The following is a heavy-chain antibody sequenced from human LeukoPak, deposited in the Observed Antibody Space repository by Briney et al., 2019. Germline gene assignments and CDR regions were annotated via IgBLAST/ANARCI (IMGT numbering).Heavy chain of an antibody. Sequence: SVTVSCTTSGGTFNNYAISWVRQAPGQGLEWMGRIIPILRIPDYAQNFQGRVTISADKSTSTAYMELSSLKSEDTAVYYCARSGGSSWYVSMYYWGQGTLVTVSS. V-gene: IGHV1-69*04. CDR1: GGTFNNYA. J-gene: IGHJ4*02. CDR3: ARSGGSSWYVSMYY. CDR2: IIPILRIP. D-gene: IGHD6-13*01.